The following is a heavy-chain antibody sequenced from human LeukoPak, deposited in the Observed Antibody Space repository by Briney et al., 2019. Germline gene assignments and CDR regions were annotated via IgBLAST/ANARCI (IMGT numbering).Heavy chain of an antibody. CDR2: ISGSGGST. CDR1: GFTFSSYA. Sequence: EPGRSLRLSCAASGFTFSSYAMSWVRQAPGKGLEWVSVISGSGGSTYHADSVKDRLTISRDNSKNTLSLQMNSLRAGDTAIYYCAKYSATTGYYKYQYIDFWGKGTTVTVSS. D-gene: IGHD1-14*01. V-gene: IGHV3-23*01. J-gene: IGHJ6*03. CDR3: AKYSATTGYYKYQYIDF.